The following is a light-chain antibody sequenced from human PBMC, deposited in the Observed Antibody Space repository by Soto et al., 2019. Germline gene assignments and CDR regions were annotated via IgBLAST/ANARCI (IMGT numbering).Light chain of an antibody. CDR1: QGISSY. J-gene: IGKJ1*01. Sequence: AIRMTPSPSSLSASTGDRVTITCRASQGISSYLAWYQQKPGKAPELLIYAASTLQSGVPSRFSGSGSGTDFTLTISCLQSEDFATYYCQQYYSFPRTFGQGTKGDIK. CDR2: AAS. CDR3: QQYYSFPRT. V-gene: IGKV1-8*01.